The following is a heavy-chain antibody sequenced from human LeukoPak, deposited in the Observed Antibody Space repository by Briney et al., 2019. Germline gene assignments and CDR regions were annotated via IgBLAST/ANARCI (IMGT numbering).Heavy chain of an antibody. CDR3: ARDPGSGWSEFDY. CDR2: INPNSGGT. V-gene: IGHV1-2*02. Sequence: ASVKVSCKASGYTFTGYYMHWVRQAPGQGLEWMGWINPNSGGTNYAQKFQGRVTMTRDTSISTAYMELSRLRSDDTAVYYCARDPGSGWSEFDYWGQGTLVTVSS. D-gene: IGHD6-19*01. J-gene: IGHJ4*02. CDR1: GYTFTGYY.